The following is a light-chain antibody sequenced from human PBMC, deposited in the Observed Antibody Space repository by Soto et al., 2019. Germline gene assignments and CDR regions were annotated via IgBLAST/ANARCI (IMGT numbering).Light chain of an antibody. CDR3: QQYGSSPFT. CDR1: QSVTNSY. J-gene: IGKJ4*01. Sequence: EIVLTQSPGTLSLSPGERATLSCRASQSVTNSYLAWYQQKPGQAPRLLLYGASSRATGIPDRFSGSGSGTDFTLTVSRLEPEDFAVYYCQQYGSSPFTFGGGTKVDIK. CDR2: GAS. V-gene: IGKV3-20*01.